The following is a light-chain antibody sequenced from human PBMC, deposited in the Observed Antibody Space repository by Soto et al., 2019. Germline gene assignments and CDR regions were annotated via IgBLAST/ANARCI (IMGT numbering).Light chain of an antibody. J-gene: IGLJ3*02. CDR1: NSDVGGYDY. CDR3: SSHADSYNWV. V-gene: IGLV2-8*01. CDR2: EVA. Sequence: QSVLTQPPSASGSPGQSVTISCTGTNSDVGGYDYVSWYQQHPGKAPKLMIYEVAKRPSGVPDRFSGSKSDNTASLTVSGLQAEDEADYYCSSHADSYNWVFGGGTKLTVL.